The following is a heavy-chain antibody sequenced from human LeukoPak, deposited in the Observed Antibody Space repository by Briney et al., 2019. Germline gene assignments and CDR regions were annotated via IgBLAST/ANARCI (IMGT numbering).Heavy chain of an antibody. V-gene: IGHV4-34*01. CDR2: ITHSGST. J-gene: IGHJ3*02. CDR3: ARALYYYGSGSYGAFDAFDI. D-gene: IGHD3-10*01. CDR1: GGPFSGYY. Sequence: KPSETLSLTCAVYGGPFSGYYWSWIRQPPGKGLEWIGEITHSGSTNYNPSLKSRVTISVDTSKNQFSLKLSSVTAADTAVYYCARALYYYGSGSYGAFDAFDIWGQGTMVTVSS.